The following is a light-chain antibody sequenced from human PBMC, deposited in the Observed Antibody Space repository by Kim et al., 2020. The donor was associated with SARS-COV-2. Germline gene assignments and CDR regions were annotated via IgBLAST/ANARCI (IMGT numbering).Light chain of an antibody. V-gene: IGLV3-1*01. CDR1: KLGDKY. CDR3: QAWDSSTVV. Sequence: SGYPGQTASIPCSGDKLGDKYACWYQQKPGQSPVLVIYQDSKRPSGIPERFSGSNSGNTATLTISGTQAMDEADYYCQAWDSSTVVFGGGTQLTVL. J-gene: IGLJ2*01. CDR2: QDS.